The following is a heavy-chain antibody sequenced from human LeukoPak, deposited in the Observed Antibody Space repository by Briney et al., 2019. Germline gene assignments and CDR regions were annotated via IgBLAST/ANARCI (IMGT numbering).Heavy chain of an antibody. CDR1: GYTFTGYY. CDR2: INPNSGGT. Sequence: ASVKVSCKASGYTFTGYYMHWVRQAPGQGLEWMGWINPNSGGTNYAQKFQGRVTMTRDTSISTAYMELSRLRAEDTAVYYCARGLGREMAYTAFDIWGQGTMVTVSS. V-gene: IGHV1-2*02. D-gene: IGHD5-24*01. J-gene: IGHJ3*02. CDR3: ARGLGREMAYTAFDI.